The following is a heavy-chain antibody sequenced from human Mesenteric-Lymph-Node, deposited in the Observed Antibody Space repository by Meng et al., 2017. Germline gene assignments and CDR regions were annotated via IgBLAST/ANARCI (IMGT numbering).Heavy chain of an antibody. CDR2: ISWNSGSI. D-gene: IGHD6-19*01. J-gene: IGHJ3*02. CDR3: AKDLGSSGWLGAFDI. V-gene: IGHV3-9*03. CDR1: GFTFDDYA. Sequence: SLKISCAASGFTFDDYAMHWVRQAPGKGLEWVSGISWNSGSIGYADSVKGRFTISRDNAKNSLYLQMNSLRAEDMALYYCAKDLGSSGWLGAFDIWGQGTMVTVSS.